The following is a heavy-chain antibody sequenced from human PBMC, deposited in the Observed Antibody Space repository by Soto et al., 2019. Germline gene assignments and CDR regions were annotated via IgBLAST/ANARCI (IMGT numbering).Heavy chain of an antibody. CDR2: IIPIFGTA. V-gene: IGHV1-69*01. CDR1: GGTFSSYA. CDR3: ARGVRNWHFDY. Sequence: VKVSCKASGGTFSSYAISWVRQSPGQGLEWMGGIIPIFGTANYAQKFQGRVTITADESTSTAYMELSSLRSEDTAVYYWARGVRNWHFDYWGKGPLVTVSS. J-gene: IGHJ4*02. D-gene: IGHD1-1*01.